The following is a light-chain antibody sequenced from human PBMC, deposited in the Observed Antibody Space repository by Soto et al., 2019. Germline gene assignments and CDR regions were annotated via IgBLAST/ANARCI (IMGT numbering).Light chain of an antibody. CDR1: QTVNNY. J-gene: IGKJ4*01. CDR2: DSS. Sequence: VLTQSPATLSLSPGERATISCSASQTVNNYLAWYQQRPGQAPRLLIYDSSNRATGIPARFSASGSGTDFTLTISSLEPEDFAVYYCQQRRVWPLTFGGGTKVEIK. CDR3: QQRRVWPLT. V-gene: IGKV3-11*01.